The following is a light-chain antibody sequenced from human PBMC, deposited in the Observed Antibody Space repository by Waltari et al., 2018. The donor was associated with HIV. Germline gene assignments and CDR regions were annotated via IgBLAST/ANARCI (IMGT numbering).Light chain of an antibody. V-gene: IGKV3-20*01. J-gene: IGKJ3*01. Sequence: DIVLTQSPGTLSLSPGERATLSCRASQSVTNSFLAWYQQKPGLAPRLLIYGASSRATGIPDRVSGSGSGTDFTLTISRLEPEDFALYYCQQYGNSPFPFGPGTKVEMK. CDR2: GAS. CDR1: QSVTNSF. CDR3: QQYGNSPFP.